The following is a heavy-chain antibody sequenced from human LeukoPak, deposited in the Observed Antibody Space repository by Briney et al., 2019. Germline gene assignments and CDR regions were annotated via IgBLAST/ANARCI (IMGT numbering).Heavy chain of an antibody. D-gene: IGHD3-22*01. CDR3: AREMLYYYDSSGCDY. CDR1: GYTFSCQA. CDR2: SIPIFGTA. J-gene: IGHJ4*02. V-gene: IGHV1-69*05. Sequence: GASVHVTCQATGYTFSCQAISWVRQAPCQGLAWMGRSIPIFGTANYAQKFQGRVTITTDESTSTAYMELSSLRSEDTAVYYCAREMLYYYDSSGCDYWGQGTLVTVSS.